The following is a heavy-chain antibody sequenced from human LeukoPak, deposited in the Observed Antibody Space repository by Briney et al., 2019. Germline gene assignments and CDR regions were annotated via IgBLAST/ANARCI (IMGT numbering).Heavy chain of an antibody. V-gene: IGHV4-34*01. CDR1: GGSFSGYY. CDR2: INHSGST. J-gene: IGHJ4*02. CDR3: ARAFRGLDY. Sequence: SETLSLTCTVYGGSFSGYYWSWIRQPPGKGLEWIGEINHSGSTNYNPSLKSRVTISVDTSKNQFSLKLSSVTAADTAVYYCARAFRGLDYWGQGTLVTVSS.